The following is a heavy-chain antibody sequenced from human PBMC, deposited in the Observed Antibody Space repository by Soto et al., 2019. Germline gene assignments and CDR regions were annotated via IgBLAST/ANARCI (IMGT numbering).Heavy chain of an antibody. Sequence: XGFMRLSCAAAGVTFSSYGMHWVRQAPGKGLEWVAVISYDGSNKYYADSVKGRFTISRDNSKNTLYLQMNSLRAEDTAVYYCAKDGAARQNDAFDIWGQGTMVTVSS. CDR1: GVTFSSYG. D-gene: IGHD6-6*01. CDR2: ISYDGSNK. J-gene: IGHJ3*02. CDR3: AKDGAARQNDAFDI. V-gene: IGHV3-30*18.